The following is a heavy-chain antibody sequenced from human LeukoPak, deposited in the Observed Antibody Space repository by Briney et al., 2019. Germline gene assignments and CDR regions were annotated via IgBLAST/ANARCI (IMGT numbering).Heavy chain of an antibody. D-gene: IGHD1-20*01. CDR3: ARSLTGIKRIYQVGFFDP. V-gene: IGHV1-69*05. CDR1: GGTFSSYA. Sequence: SVKVSCKASGGTFSSYAISWVRQAPGQGLEWMGGIIPIFGTANYAQKLQGRVTITTDESTSTAYMELSSLRPEDTAVYYCARSLTGIKRIYQVGFFDPWGQGTLVTVSS. J-gene: IGHJ5*02. CDR2: IIPIFGTA.